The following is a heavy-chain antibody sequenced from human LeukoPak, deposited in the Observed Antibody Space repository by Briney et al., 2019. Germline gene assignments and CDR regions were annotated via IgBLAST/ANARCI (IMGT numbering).Heavy chain of an antibody. Sequence: SQTLSLTCAISGDSVSSNCAAWNWIRQSPSRGLEWLGRTYYRSRWYNDYAVSVKSRITVNPDTSKNQFSLHLNSVTPDDTAVYYCARSADGTLDYWGQGTLVTFSS. CDR1: GDSVSSNCAA. D-gene: IGHD6-13*01. CDR2: TYYRSRWYN. J-gene: IGHJ4*02. V-gene: IGHV6-1*01. CDR3: ARSADGTLDY.